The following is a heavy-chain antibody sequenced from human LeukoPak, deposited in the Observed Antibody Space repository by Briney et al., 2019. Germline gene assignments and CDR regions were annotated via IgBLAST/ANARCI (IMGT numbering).Heavy chain of an antibody. CDR1: GGSFSGYY. V-gene: IGHV4-34*01. Sequence: TSETLSLTCAVYGGSFSGYYWSWIRQPPGKGLEWIGEINHSGSTNYNPSLKSRVTISVDTSKNQFSLNLSSVTAADTAVYYCARKTRSIVATIRKPNWFDPWGQGTLVTVSS. D-gene: IGHD5-12*01. CDR2: INHSGST. CDR3: ARKTRSIVATIRKPNWFDP. J-gene: IGHJ5*02.